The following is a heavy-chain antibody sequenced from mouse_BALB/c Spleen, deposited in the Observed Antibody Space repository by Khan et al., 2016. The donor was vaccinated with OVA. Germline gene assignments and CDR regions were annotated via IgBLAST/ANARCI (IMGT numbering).Heavy chain of an antibody. CDR1: GFTFSSFA. D-gene: IGHD1-3*01. CDR3: AITLLDYYGMDY. Sequence: EVELVEAGGGVGNTGGSLKVSCSASGFTFSSFAMSWVRQTPEKRLEWVATISNGGHYTFYPDSVKGRFTISRGNARKTLDLQMSSLRSEDTAMYYCAITLLDYYGMDYWGQGTSVTVSS. J-gene: IGHJ4*01. V-gene: IGHV5-9-3*01. CDR2: ISNGGHYT.